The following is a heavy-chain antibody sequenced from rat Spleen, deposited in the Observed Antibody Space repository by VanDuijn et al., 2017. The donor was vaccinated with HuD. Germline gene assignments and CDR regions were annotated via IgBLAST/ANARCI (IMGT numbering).Heavy chain of an antibody. J-gene: IGHJ2*01. V-gene: IGHV5-20*01. CDR3: ATDTFYDGTYYPGGFDY. Sequence: EVQLVESGGGLVQPGRSLKLSCAASGFTFSNYYMAWVRQAPKKGLEWVATISTNGSRTYYPDSVKGRFTISRDKAKSSLSLQMNSLKSEDTATYYCATDTFYDGTYYPGGFDYWGQGVMVTVSS. CDR1: GFTFSNYY. CDR2: ISTNGSRT. D-gene: IGHD1-12*02.